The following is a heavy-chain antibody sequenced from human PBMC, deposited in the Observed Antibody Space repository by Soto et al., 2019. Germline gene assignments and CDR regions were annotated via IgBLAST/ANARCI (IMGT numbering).Heavy chain of an antibody. J-gene: IGHJ6*02. Sequence: VQLLESGGGLVEPGGSLRLSCAASGFTFNSYGMHWVRQGPGNGLEWVAFISYDSTKTYYADSVKGRFTISRDNSNSALYVQMNSLTGEDTAVYYCARTRSAWSDFHYYSLDVWGQGTTVTVSS. V-gene: IGHV3-30*03. D-gene: IGHD1-26*01. CDR2: ISYDSTKT. CDR1: GFTFNSYG. CDR3: ARTRSAWSDFHYYSLDV.